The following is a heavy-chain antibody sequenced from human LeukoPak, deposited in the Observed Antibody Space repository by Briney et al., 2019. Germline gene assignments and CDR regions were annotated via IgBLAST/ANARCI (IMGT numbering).Heavy chain of an antibody. D-gene: IGHD6-13*01. CDR1: GFTFSSYS. V-gene: IGHV3-21*01. CDR3: ARDRLVAAAGTQNWFDP. Sequence: PGGSLRLSCAGSGFTFSSYSMNWVRHAPGKRLEWVSSISSSSSYIYYADSVKGRFTISRDNAKNSLYLQMNSLRAEDTAVYYCARDRLVAAAGTQNWFDPWGQGTLVTVSS. J-gene: IGHJ5*02. CDR2: ISSSSSYI.